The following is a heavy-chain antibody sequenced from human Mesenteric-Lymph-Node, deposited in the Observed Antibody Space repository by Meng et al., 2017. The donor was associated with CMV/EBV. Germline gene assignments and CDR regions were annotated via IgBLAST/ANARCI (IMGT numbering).Heavy chain of an antibody. Sequence: GGSLRLSCAASGFTFSDYEMNWVRQAPGKGLEWVSYISSSTIYYADSMKGRFTTSRDNAKNSLYLQMNSLRAEDTAVYYCARGPLTAYDYWGQGTLVTVSS. CDR1: GFTFSDYE. CDR2: ISSSTI. V-gene: IGHV3-48*03. J-gene: IGHJ4*02. CDR3: ARGPLTAYDY. D-gene: IGHD5-18*01.